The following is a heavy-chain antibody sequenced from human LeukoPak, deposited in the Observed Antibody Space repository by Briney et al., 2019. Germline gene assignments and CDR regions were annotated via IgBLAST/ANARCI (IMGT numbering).Heavy chain of an antibody. CDR2: ISGSGGST. V-gene: IGHV3-23*01. J-gene: IGHJ4*02. CDR1: GFTFSRYA. CDR3: AKDKVISEVVPAAVDY. Sequence: GGSLRLSCAASGFTFSRYAMSWVRQAPGKGLEGGSAISGSGGSTYYADSVKGRFTISRDNSKNTLYLQMNSLRAEDTAVYYCAKDKVISEVVPAAVDYWGQGTLVTVSS. D-gene: IGHD2-2*01.